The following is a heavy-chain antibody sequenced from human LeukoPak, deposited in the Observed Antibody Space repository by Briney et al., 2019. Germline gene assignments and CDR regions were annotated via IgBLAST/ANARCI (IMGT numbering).Heavy chain of an antibody. CDR3: ARGDSGSWDYKRGFDY. CDR2: IYSGGST. J-gene: IGHJ4*02. CDR1: GLAVSSNY. D-gene: IGHD1-26*01. V-gene: IGHV3-53*01. Sequence: GGSLRLSCAASGLAVSSNYMSWVRQAPGKGLEWVSIIYSGGSTEYTNSVKGRFTISRDNSKNMVYLQMNSLRAEDTAVYYCARGDSGSWDYKRGFDYWGQGTLVTVSS.